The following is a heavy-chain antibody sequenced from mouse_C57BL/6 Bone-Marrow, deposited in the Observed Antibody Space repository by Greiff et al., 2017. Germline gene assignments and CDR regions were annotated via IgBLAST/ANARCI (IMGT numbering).Heavy chain of an antibody. CDR2: IDPENGDT. Sequence: VHVKQSGAELVRPGASVKLSCTASGFNIKDDYMHWVKQRPEQGLEWIGGIDPENGDTEYASKFQGKATITVDTSSNTAYQQLSSLTYEDTAVYYGTRIAYWGQGTLVTVSA. J-gene: IGHJ3*01. CDR3: TRIAY. V-gene: IGHV14-4*01. CDR1: GFNIKDDY.